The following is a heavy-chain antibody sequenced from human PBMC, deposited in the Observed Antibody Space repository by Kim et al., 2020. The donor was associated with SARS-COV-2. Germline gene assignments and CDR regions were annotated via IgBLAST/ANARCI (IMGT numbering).Heavy chain of an antibody. J-gene: IGHJ6*02. Sequence: KSRVTISVDTSKNQFSLKLSSGTAADTAVYYCARESGDTVTTYYYYGMDVWGQGTTVTVSS. V-gene: IGHV4-59*01. CDR3: ARESGDTVTTYYYYGMDV. D-gene: IGHD4-17*01.